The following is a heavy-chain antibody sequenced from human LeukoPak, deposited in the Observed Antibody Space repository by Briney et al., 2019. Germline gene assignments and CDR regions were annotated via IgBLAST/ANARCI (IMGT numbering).Heavy chain of an antibody. CDR3: ARSGTTVTADLYY. Sequence: GGSLRLSCAASGFTVSSNCMSWVRQAPGKGLEWVSVIYSGGSTYYADSVKGRFTISRDNSKNTLYLQMNSLRAEDTAVYYCARSGTTVTADLYYWGQGTLVTVSS. D-gene: IGHD4-11*01. CDR2: IYSGGST. CDR1: GFTVSSNC. V-gene: IGHV3-53*01. J-gene: IGHJ4*02.